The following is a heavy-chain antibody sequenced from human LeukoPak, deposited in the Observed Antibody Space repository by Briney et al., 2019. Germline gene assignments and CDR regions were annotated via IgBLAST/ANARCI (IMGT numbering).Heavy chain of an antibody. CDR2: INADGSST. J-gene: IGHJ4*02. V-gene: IGHV3-74*03. CDR3: ARESASGSQIDC. CDR1: EFTFVSYW. Sequence: GGSLRLSCAASEFTFVSYWMHWVRQAPGEGLVWVSRINADGSSTTYADSVKGRFTISRDNAKNTVYLQMNSLRADDTAVYYCARESASGSQIDCWGQGTLVTVSS. D-gene: IGHD3-10*01.